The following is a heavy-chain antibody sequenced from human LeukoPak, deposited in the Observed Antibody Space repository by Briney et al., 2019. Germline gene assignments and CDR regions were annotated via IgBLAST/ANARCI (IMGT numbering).Heavy chain of an antibody. D-gene: IGHD6-19*01. CDR1: GGTFTDYS. J-gene: IGHJ4*02. Sequence: ASVTVSCKAPGGTFTDYSISWVRQAPGQGLEWMGWINPNSGGTNYAQKFQGRVTMTRDTSITTAYMELSRLRSDDTAVYYCAREEGSGCYDSWGQGTRLTVSS. V-gene: IGHV1-2*02. CDR2: INPNSGGT. CDR3: AREEGSGCYDS.